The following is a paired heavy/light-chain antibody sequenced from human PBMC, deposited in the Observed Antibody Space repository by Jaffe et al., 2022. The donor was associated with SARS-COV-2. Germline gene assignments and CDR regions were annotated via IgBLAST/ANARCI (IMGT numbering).Heavy chain of an antibody. CDR3: ARQVYLQSYSSGWLVRDYYYYYGMDV. Sequence: EVQLVESGGGLVQPGGSLRLSCAASGFTFSSYWMSWVRQAPGKGLEWVANIKQDGSEKYYVDSVKGRFTISRDNAKNSLYLQMNSLRAEDTAVYYCARQVYLQSYSSGWLVRDYYYYYGMDVWGQGTTVTVSS. D-gene: IGHD6-19*01. CDR2: IKQDGSEK. CDR1: GFTFSSYW. J-gene: IGHJ6*02. V-gene: IGHV3-7*01.
Light chain of an antibody. V-gene: IGKV1-33*01. CDR1: QDISNY. CDR3: QQYDNLLSLT. CDR2: DAS. Sequence: DIQMTQSPSSLSASVGDRVTITCQASQDISNYLNWYQQKPGKAPKLLIYDASNLETGVPSRFSGSGSGTDFTFTISSLQPEDIATYYCQQYDNLLSLTFGGGTKVEIK. J-gene: IGKJ4*01.